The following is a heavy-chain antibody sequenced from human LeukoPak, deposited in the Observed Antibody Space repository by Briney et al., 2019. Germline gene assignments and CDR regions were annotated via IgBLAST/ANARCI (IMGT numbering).Heavy chain of an antibody. CDR2: IYYSGTT. CDR1: GGSISPYY. V-gene: IGHV4-59*01. Sequence: TPSETLSLTCTVSGGSISPYYWSWIRQPPGKGLEYIGYIYYSGTTDYNPSLKSRATTPVDTSKNQFSLKVTSVSAANAAVYYCAGYYDITSGHFDYWGQGTLVTVSS. D-gene: IGHD3-22*01. CDR3: AGYYDITSGHFDY. J-gene: IGHJ4*02.